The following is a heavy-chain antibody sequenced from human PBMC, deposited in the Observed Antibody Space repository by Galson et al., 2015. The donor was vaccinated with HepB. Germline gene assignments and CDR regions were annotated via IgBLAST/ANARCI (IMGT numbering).Heavy chain of an antibody. J-gene: IGHJ4*02. CDR3: ARISPAEVAGTSDY. D-gene: IGHD6-19*01. CDR2: ISAYNGNT. Sequence: SVKVSCKASGYTFTSYGISWVRQAPGQGLEWMGWISAYNGNTNYAQKLQGRVTMTTDTSTSTAYMELRSLRSDDTAVYYCARISPAEVAGTSDYWGQGTLVTVSS. CDR1: GYTFTSYG. V-gene: IGHV1-18*01.